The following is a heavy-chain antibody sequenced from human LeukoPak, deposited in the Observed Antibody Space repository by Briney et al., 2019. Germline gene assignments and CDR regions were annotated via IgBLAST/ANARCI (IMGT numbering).Heavy chain of an antibody. CDR1: GYTFTSYY. CDR3: ARGGPIPSLQYCSSTSCHVAKYNWFDP. V-gene: IGHV1-46*01. CDR2: INPSGGST. J-gene: IGHJ5*02. D-gene: IGHD2-2*01. Sequence: GASVKVSCKASGYTFTSYYMHWVRKAPGQGLEWMGIINPSGGSTSYPQKFQGRVTMTRDTSTSTVYMELSSLRSEDTAVYYCARGGPIPSLQYCSSTSCHVAKYNWFDPWGQGTLVTVSS.